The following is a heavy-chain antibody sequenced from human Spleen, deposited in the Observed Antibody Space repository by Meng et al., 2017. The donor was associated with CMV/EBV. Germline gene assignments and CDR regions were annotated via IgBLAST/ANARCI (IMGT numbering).Heavy chain of an antibody. D-gene: IGHD6-19*01. Sequence: VSGGSYSWTWIRQAPGKGLEWIGYIYHSVSTNYNPSLKSRVTISVDTSKNQFSLKLTSVTAADTAVYYCARDRPGRIAVAGTRFDLWGRGTLVTVSS. CDR3: ARDRPGRIAVAGTRFDL. CDR1: VSGGSYS. V-gene: IGHV4-61*01. CDR2: IYHSVST. J-gene: IGHJ2*01.